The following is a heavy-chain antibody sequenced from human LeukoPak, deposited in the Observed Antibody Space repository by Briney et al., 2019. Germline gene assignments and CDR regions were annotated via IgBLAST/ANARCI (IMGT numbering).Heavy chain of an antibody. V-gene: IGHV1-69*13. CDR2: IIPIFGTA. D-gene: IGHD3-22*01. J-gene: IGHJ3*02. CDR1: GGTFSSYA. Sequence: PVKVSCKASGGTFSSYAISWVRQAPGQGLEWMGGIIPIFGTANYAQKFQGRATITADESTSTAYMELSSLRSEDTAVYYCASLVVVITDDAFDIWGQGTMVTVSS. CDR3: ASLVVVITDDAFDI.